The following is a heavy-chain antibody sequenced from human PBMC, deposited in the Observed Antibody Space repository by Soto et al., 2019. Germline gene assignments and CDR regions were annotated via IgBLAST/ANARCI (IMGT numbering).Heavy chain of an antibody. V-gene: IGHV3-7*01. CDR1: EFTFDKYD. CDR3: ARGISNYYYGLDL. CDR2: IKPDGSEQ. J-gene: IGHJ6*04. Sequence: PGGSLRLSCAASEFTFDKYDMTWVRQTPGKGPEWVANIKPDGSEQYYVDSVKGRFTISRDNANNSLYLRMNSLRAEDTAVYFCARGISNYYYGLDLRGARTTVTVPS.